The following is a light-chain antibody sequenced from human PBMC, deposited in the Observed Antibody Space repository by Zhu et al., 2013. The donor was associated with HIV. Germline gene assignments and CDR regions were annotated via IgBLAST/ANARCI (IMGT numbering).Light chain of an antibody. CDR1: SSNIGSST. V-gene: IGLV1-44*01. Sequence: QSVLTQPPSASGTPGQRVTISCSGSSSNIGSSTVNWYQQLPGTAPKLLLYVNDQRPSGVPDRFSGSKSGTSASLAISGLQGEDEADYYCQSSDSSRTVIFGGGTKLTVL. J-gene: IGLJ2*01. CDR2: VND. CDR3: QSSDSSRTVI.